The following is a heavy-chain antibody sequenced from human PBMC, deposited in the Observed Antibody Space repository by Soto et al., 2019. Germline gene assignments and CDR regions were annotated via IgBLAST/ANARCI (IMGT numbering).Heavy chain of an antibody. Sequence: ASVKVSCKASGYTFTSYGISWVRQAPGQGLEWMGWISAYNGNTNYAQKLQGRVTMTTDTSTSTAYMELRSLRSDDIAFYFCARDGYSYGNFDYWGQGTLVTVXS. CDR2: ISAYNGNT. J-gene: IGHJ4*02. CDR1: GYTFTSYG. D-gene: IGHD5-18*01. CDR3: ARDGYSYGNFDY. V-gene: IGHV1-18*03.